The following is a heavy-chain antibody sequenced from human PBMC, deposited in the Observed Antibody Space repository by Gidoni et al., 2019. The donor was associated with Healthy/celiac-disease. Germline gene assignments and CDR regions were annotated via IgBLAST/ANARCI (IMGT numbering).Heavy chain of an antibody. CDR3: ARDKSVNKAFEYYFDY. Sequence: HVQLVKSGGGVVQPGSSLRRSCSASRFTLRRYAMHWVRQAPGKGLEWVAVISYDGINKYYADSVKGRFTISRDNSKNTLYLQMNILRAEDTAVYYCARDKSVNKAFEYYFDYWVQGTLVTVSS. V-gene: IGHV3-30-3*01. D-gene: IGHD3-9*01. CDR2: ISYDGINK. J-gene: IGHJ4*02. CDR1: RFTLRRYA.